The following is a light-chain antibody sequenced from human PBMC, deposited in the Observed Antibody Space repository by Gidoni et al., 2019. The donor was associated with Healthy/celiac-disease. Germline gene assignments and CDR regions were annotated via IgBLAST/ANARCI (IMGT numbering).Light chain of an antibody. CDR1: QDISNY. CDR2: DAS. CDR3: QQYDNLPPDT. Sequence: RVTITCQASQDISNYLNWYQQKPGKAPKLLIYDASNLETGVPSRFSGSGSGTDFTFTISSLQPEGIATYYCQQYDNLPPDTFGQGTKLEIK. J-gene: IGKJ2*01. V-gene: IGKV1-33*01.